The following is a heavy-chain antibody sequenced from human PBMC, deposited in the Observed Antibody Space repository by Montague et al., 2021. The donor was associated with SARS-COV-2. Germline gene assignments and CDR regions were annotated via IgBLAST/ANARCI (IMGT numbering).Heavy chain of an antibody. Sequence: SLRLPCAASGFTFSSYAMHWVRQAPGKGLEWVAVISYDGSNKYYVDSVKGRFTISRDNSKNTLYLQMNSLRAEDTAVYYCATELELSAFDIWGQGTMVTVSS. J-gene: IGHJ3*02. D-gene: IGHD1-7*01. V-gene: IGHV3-30*04. CDR2: ISYDGSNK. CDR1: GFTFSSYA. CDR3: ATELELSAFDI.